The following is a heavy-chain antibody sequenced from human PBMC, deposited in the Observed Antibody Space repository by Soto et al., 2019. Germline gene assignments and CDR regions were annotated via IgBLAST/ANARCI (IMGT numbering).Heavy chain of an antibody. V-gene: IGHV1-8*02. CDR3: AREGIRAFDI. Sequence: ASVKVSCKASGYTFNNYGITWVRQAPGQGLEWMGWMNPNNGNTGYAQKFQGRVTMTRNTSISTAYMELSSLRSEDTAVYYCAREGIRAFDIWGQGTMVTVSS. J-gene: IGHJ3*02. CDR1: GYTFNNYG. CDR2: MNPNNGNT.